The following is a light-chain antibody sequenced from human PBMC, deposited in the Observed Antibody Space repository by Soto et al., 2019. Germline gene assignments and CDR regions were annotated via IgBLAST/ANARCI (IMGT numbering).Light chain of an antibody. J-gene: IGKJ1*01. CDR1: QSISIL. Sequence: DIHLTQSPPTLSASVGDRVTITCRASQSISILLAWYQQKPGKAPNLLIYATSTLETGVSSRFSGSGSGTEFTLTISSLQPDDSATYYCQHYNDFSWTFGQGTKVEIK. V-gene: IGKV1-5*03. CDR2: ATS. CDR3: QHYNDFSWT.